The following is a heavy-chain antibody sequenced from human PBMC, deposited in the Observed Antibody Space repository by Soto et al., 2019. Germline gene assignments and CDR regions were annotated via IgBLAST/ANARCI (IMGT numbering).Heavy chain of an antibody. CDR1: GASISDCDW. CDR2: IHHSGAT. V-gene: IGHV4-4*02. J-gene: IGHJ4*02. D-gene: IGHD2-2*02. CDR3: ATRDYTASPY. Sequence: SETLSLTCAVSGASISDCDWWSWVRQPPGKGLEWIGEIHHSGATNHNSSVKSRVTISLDKSKNHLSLQLNSVTAADTAVYYCATRDYTASPYWGQGILVTVSS.